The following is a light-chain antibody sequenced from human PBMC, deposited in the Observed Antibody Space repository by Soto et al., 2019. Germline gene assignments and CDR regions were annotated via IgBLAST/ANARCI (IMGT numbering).Light chain of an antibody. CDR1: QTISGY. CDR3: QQSYTTQLT. Sequence: DIQMTQSPSSLSASVGDRVTITCRASQTISGYLNWYQQKPGKAPELLIYAASYLGNGVPSRFSGSGCWKYLTLAISSLQPEDLATYYCQQSYTTQLTLGGGTKVDIK. CDR2: AAS. J-gene: IGKJ4*01. V-gene: IGKV1-39*01.